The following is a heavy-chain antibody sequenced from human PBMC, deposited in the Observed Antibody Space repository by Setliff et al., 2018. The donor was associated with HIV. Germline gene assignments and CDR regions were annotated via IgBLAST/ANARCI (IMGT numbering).Heavy chain of an antibody. D-gene: IGHD1-1*01. J-gene: IGHJ4*02. CDR3: ARQGQLGSE. CDR2: IDYSGST. Sequence: SETLSLTCTVSGYSISSSNWWGWIRQTPGKGLEWIGYIDYSGSTYYNPSQESRVTMSVDTSKNQFSLKLSSVTAADTAVYYCARQGQLGSEWGQGTLVTVSS. CDR1: GYSISSSNW. V-gene: IGHV4-28*01.